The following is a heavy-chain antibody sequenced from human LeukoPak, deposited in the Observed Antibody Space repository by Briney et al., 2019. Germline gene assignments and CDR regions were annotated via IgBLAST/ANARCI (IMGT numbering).Heavy chain of an antibody. CDR1: GYTFTSYG. Sequence: SVKVSCKASGYTFTSYGISWVRQAPGQGLEWMGGIIPIFGTANYAQKFQGRVTITTDESTSTAYMELSSLRSEDTAVYYCASRDIVVVPAAMRVDFWSGSDYWGQGTLVTVSS. D-gene: IGHD2-2*01. V-gene: IGHV1-69*05. CDR2: IIPIFGTA. CDR3: ASRDIVVVPAAMRVDFWSGSDY. J-gene: IGHJ4*02.